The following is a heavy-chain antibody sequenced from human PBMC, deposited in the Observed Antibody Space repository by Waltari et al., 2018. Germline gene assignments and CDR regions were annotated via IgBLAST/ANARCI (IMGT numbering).Heavy chain of an antibody. CDR2: TIPIFGSP. Sequence: QVQLVQSGAEVRKPGSSVRASCRTPGGTFGRYAITWVRQAPGQGLEWMGGTIPIFGSPMYAPKFQGRVSITADELTYTVYMELNSLRSDDTAIYYCARRKLGEAFDIWGQGTMVIVSS. D-gene: IGHD3-16*01. V-gene: IGHV1-69*12. J-gene: IGHJ3*02. CDR1: GGTFGRYA. CDR3: ARRKLGEAFDI.